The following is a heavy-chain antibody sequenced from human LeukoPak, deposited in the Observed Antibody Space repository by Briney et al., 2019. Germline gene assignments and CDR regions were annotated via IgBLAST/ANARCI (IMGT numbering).Heavy chain of an antibody. CDR1: GGSISSYY. J-gene: IGHJ4*02. CDR3: ARPGGADSSSSEFDY. Sequence: KTSETLSLTCTVSGGSISSYYWSWIRQPAGKGLEWIGRIYTSGSTNYNPSLKSRVTMSVDTSKNQFSLKLSSVTAADTAVYYCARPGGADSSSSEFDYWGQGTLVTVSS. V-gene: IGHV4-4*07. D-gene: IGHD6-6*01. CDR2: IYTSGST.